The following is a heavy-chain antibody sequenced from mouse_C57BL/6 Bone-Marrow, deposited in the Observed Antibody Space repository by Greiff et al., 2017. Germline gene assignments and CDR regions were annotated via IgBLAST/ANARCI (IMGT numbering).Heavy chain of an antibody. CDR1: GYSITSDY. CDR2: ISSGGST. V-gene: IGHV3-8*01. CDR3: ARGGRWLLLWCCDD. Sequence: EVQVLASGPGLAKPSQTLSLTCSVTGYSITSDYWHWIRKFPGHKLEYMGSISSGGSTYYTPSLISRLSIPRATSKTQYYPQLISVPTEDPATYDGARGGRWLLLWCCDDWGKGTTVTVSS. D-gene: IGHD2-3*01. J-gene: IGHJ1*03.